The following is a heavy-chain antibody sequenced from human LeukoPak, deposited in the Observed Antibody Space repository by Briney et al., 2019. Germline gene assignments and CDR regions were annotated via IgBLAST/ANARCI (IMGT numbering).Heavy chain of an antibody. D-gene: IGHD5-24*01. CDR3: ASQRWLQSSFDY. Sequence: GGSLRLSCAASGFIFSSYWMSWVRQAPGKGLEWVANIKQDGSEKYYVDSVKGRFTISRDNAKNTLYLQMNSLRAEDTAVYYCASQRWLQSSFDYWGQGTLVTVSS. CDR2: IKQDGSEK. V-gene: IGHV3-7*01. CDR1: GFIFSSYW. J-gene: IGHJ4*02.